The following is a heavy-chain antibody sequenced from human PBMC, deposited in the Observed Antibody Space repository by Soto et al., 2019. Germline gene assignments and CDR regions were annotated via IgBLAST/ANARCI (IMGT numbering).Heavy chain of an antibody. J-gene: IGHJ4*02. V-gene: IGHV1-24*01. CDR1: GYTLTELS. Sequence: ASVKVSCKVSGYTLTELSMNWVRQAPGKGLEWMGGFDPEDGETIYAQKFQGRVTMTEDTSTDTAYMELSSLRSEDTAVYYCATGTVAGLNFDYWGQGTLVTVSS. CDR3: ATGTVAGLNFDY. D-gene: IGHD6-19*01. CDR2: FDPEDGET.